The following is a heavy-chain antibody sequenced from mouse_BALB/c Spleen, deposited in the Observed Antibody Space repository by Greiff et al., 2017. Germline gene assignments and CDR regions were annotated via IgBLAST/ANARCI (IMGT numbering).Heavy chain of an antibody. J-gene: IGHJ2*01. CDR1: GYTFTSYT. V-gene: IGHV1-4*02. CDR3: ARRGGTTVVAWYFDY. D-gene: IGHD1-1*01. Sequence: QVQLQQSAAELARPGASVKMSCKASGYTFTSYTMHWVNQRPGQGLEWIGYINPSSGYTEYNQKFKDKTTLTADKSSSTAYMQLSSLTSEDSAVYYWARRGGTTVVAWYFDYWGQGTTLTVSS. CDR2: INPSSGYT.